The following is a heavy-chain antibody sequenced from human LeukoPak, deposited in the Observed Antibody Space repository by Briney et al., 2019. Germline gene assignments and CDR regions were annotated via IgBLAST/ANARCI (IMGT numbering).Heavy chain of an antibody. J-gene: IGHJ4*02. CDR3: ARARNSRWFLFDY. CDR1: GASISSYY. CDR2: IYNKGRT. D-gene: IGHD6-13*01. Sequence: PSETLSLTCTVSGASISSYYRSWIRQPPGKGLEWLGYIYNKGRTNYNTSLKSLVTISVDTSKNQSSLKLNSVPAAATVVYYCARARNSRWFLFDYWGQGTLVTVSS. V-gene: IGHV4-59*01.